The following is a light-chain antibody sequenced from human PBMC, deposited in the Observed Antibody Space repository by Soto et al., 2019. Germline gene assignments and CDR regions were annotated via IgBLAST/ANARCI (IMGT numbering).Light chain of an antibody. J-gene: IGKJ5*01. CDR3: QQYNNWPFS. CDR2: DVS. Sequence: EIVMAQSPATLSVSPEERATLSCRAGQGVTTNFAWYQQKSGQSPRLLIYDVSIRATGVPARFSGTGSETDFTLTISGLQSEDSAVYFCQQYNNWPFSFGQRTRLEI. CDR1: QGVTTN. V-gene: IGKV3-15*01.